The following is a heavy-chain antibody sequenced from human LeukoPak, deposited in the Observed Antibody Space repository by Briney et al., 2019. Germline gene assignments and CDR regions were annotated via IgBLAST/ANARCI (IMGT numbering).Heavy chain of an antibody. CDR3: AKEGAVTTPIDY. D-gene: IGHD4-17*01. Sequence: RSGGSLRLSCAASGFTFSSYAMSWVRQAPGKGLEWVSAISGSGGSTYYADSVKGRFTISRDNSKNTLYLRMNSLRAEDTAVYYCAKEGAVTTPIDYWGQGTLVTVSS. J-gene: IGHJ4*02. V-gene: IGHV3-23*01. CDR1: GFTFSSYA. CDR2: ISGSGGST.